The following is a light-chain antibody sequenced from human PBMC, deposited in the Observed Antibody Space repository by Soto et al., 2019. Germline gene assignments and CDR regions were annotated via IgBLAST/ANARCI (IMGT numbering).Light chain of an antibody. V-gene: IGKV4-1*01. CDR1: QSVLYSSNNKNY. CDR3: QQYYSFPLT. J-gene: IGKJ4*01. Sequence: DIVMTQSPDSLDVSLGERATINCRSSQSVLYSSNNKNYLAWCQQKPRQPPKLLIYWASTRESGVPNRFSGSGSGTDFTLTISSLQAEDVAVYYCQQYYSFPLTFGGGTKVDIK. CDR2: WAS.